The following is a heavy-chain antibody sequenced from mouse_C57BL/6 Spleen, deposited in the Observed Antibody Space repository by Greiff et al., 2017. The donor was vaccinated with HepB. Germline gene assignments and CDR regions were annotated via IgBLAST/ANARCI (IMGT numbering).Heavy chain of an antibody. J-gene: IGHJ3*01. Sequence: TLKESGPGILQSSQTLSLTCPFSGLSLRPSVMGVSWIRQPSGKGLEWLAHIYWDDDKRYNPSLKSRLTISKDTSSNQVFLKITSVDTADTATYYGARRDYDDGPFAYWGQGTLVTVSA. V-gene: IGHV8-12*01. D-gene: IGHD2-4*01. CDR1: GLSLRPSVMG. CDR2: IYWDDDK. CDR3: ARRDYDDGPFAY.